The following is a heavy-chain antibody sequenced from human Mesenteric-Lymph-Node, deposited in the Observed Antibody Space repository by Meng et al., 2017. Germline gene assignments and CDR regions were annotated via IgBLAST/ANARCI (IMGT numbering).Heavy chain of an antibody. CDR1: GGTFSSYA. Sequence: ASVKVSCKASGGTFSSYAISWVRQAPGQRLEWMGWINAGNGNTKYSQKFQGRVTITRDTSASTAYMELSRLRSDDTAVYYCARNSLYDSSGYYYLRPQEFYGMDVWGQGTTVTVSS. J-gene: IGHJ6*02. V-gene: IGHV1-3*01. CDR3: ARNSLYDSSGYYYLRPQEFYGMDV. D-gene: IGHD3-22*01. CDR2: INAGNGNT.